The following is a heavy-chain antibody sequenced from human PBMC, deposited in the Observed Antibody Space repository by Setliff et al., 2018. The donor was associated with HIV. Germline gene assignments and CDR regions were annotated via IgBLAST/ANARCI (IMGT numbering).Heavy chain of an antibody. J-gene: IGHJ4*02. D-gene: IGHD5-18*01. CDR1: GGSISSGGYY. CDR3: ARGTWIQLSALALFDY. Sequence: PSETLSLTCTVSGGSISSGGYYWAWLRQHPGKGLEWIGYIYYSGSTYYNPSLKSRVTLSVDTSKNQFSLKLNSVTAAATAVYYCARGTWIQLSALALFDYWGQGTLVTVSS. V-gene: IGHV4-31*03. CDR2: IYYSGST.